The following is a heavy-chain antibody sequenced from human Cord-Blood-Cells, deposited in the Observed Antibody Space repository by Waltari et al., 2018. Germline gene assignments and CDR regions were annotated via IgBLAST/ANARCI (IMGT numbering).Heavy chain of an antibody. CDR3: ARDFQRYGIVGATGAFDI. CDR2: IYYSGST. Sequence: QVQLQESGPGLVKPSETLSLTCTVSGGSISSYYWSWIRQPPGKGLEWIGYIYYSGSTSDNPSLKSLVTISVDTSKNQFSLKLSSVTAADTAVYYCARDFQRYGIVGATGAFDIWGQGTMVTVSS. CDR1: GGSISSYY. V-gene: IGHV4-59*01. J-gene: IGHJ3*02. D-gene: IGHD1-26*01.